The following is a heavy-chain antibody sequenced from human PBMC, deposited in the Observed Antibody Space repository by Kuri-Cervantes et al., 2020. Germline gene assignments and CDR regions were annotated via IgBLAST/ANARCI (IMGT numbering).Heavy chain of an antibody. Sequence: SETLSLTCTVSGGSISSSSYYWGWIRQPPGKGLEWIGYIYYSGSTNYNPSLKSRVTISIDTSKNQFSLKLTSVTAADTAVYYCATVPGTSLGFYYMDVWGQGTTVTVSS. CDR2: IYYSGST. CDR3: ATVPGTSLGFYYMDV. D-gene: IGHD1/OR15-1a*01. J-gene: IGHJ6*03. V-gene: IGHV4-61*05. CDR1: GGSISSSSYY.